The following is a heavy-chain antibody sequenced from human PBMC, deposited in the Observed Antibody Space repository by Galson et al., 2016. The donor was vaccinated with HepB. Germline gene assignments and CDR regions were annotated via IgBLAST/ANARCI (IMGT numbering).Heavy chain of an antibody. CDR2: IHYSGST. CDR1: GASISGASYY. Sequence: TLSLTCTVSGASISGASYYWTWIRQHPGKGLEWIGYIHYSGSTDYIPSLRSRVTMSVDTSKNQFSLKLSSVTAADTAVYFCAREIIAVPGITSGYLDHWGRGTLVTVSS. J-gene: IGHJ2*01. D-gene: IGHD6-19*01. V-gene: IGHV4-31*03. CDR3: AREIIAVPGITSGYLDH.